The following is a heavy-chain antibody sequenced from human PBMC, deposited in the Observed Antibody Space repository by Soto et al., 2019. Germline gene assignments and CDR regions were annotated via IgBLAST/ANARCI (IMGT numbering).Heavy chain of an antibody. CDR3: ARDFLFNYDFWSGYYSYYYYGMDV. V-gene: IGHV1-46*01. Sequence: GPSVKVSCKASGYTFTSYYMHWVRQAPGQGLEWMGIINPSGGSTSYAQKFQGRVTMTRDTSTSTVYMELSSLRSEDTAVYYCARDFLFNYDFWSGYYSYYYYGMDVWGQGTTVTVSS. D-gene: IGHD3-3*01. CDR2: INPSGGST. CDR1: GYTFTSYY. J-gene: IGHJ6*02.